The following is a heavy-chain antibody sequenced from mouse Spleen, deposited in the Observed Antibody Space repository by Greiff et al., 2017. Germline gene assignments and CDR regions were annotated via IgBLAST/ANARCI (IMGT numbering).Heavy chain of an antibody. J-gene: IGHJ1*01. Sequence: DVKLQESGPGMVKPSQSLSLTCTVTGYSITSGYDWHWIRHFPGNKLEWMGYISYSGSTNYNPSLKSRISITHDTSKNHFFLKLNSVTTEDTATYYCARGDWDDWYFDVWGAGTTVTVSS. V-gene: IGHV3-1*01. CDR2: ISYSGST. D-gene: IGHD4-1*01. CDR1: GYSITSGYD. CDR3: ARGDWDDWYFDV.